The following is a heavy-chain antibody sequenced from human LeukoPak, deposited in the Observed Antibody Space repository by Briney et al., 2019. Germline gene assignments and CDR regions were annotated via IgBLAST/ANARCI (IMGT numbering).Heavy chain of an antibody. D-gene: IGHD1-26*01. V-gene: IGHV4-39*01. CDR2: IYYSGST. J-gene: IGHJ4*02. CDR1: GGSISSSSYY. Sequence: SETLSLTCTVSGGSISSSSYYWGWIRQPPGTGLEWIGSIYYSGSTYYNPSLKSRVTISVDTSENQFSLKLSSVTAADTAVYYCATLIVGATRSDYWGQGTLVTVSS. CDR3: ATLIVGATRSDY.